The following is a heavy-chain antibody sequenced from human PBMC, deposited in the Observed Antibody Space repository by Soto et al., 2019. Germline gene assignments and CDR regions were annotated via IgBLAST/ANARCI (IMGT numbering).Heavy chain of an antibody. V-gene: IGHV3-23*01. D-gene: IGHD4-4*01. CDR2: ISGSGGST. CDR3: AKDLTGYYYYYMDV. CDR1: GFTFSRYA. Sequence: GGSLRLSCAASGFTFSRYAMSWVRQGPGKGLEWVSAISGSGGSTYYADSVKGRFTISRDNSKNTLYLQMNSLRAEDTAVYYCAKDLTGYYYYYMDVWGKGTTVTVSS. J-gene: IGHJ6*03.